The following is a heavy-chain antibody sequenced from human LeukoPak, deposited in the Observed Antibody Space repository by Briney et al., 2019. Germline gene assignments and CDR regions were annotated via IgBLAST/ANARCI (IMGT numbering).Heavy chain of an antibody. Sequence: SETLSLTCAVYGGSFSGYYWSWIRQPPGKGLEWIGEIDHSGSTNYSPSLKSRVTISVDRSKNQFSLKLSSVTAADTAVYYCARGTERASWFDPWGQGTLVTVSS. V-gene: IGHV4-34*01. D-gene: IGHD1-1*01. J-gene: IGHJ5*02. CDR2: IDHSGST. CDR3: ARGTERASWFDP. CDR1: GGSFSGYY.